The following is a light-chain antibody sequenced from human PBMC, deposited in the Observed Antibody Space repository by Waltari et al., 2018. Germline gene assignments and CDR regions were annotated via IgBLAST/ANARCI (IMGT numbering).Light chain of an antibody. V-gene: IGKV1-39*01. J-gene: IGKJ4*01. CDR3: QHTYSPPLT. CDR2: GAS. CDR1: QTISNS. Sequence: DIQMTQSPSSLSASVGDRVIITCRAGQTISNSLSLYQQKTGQAPKVLVLGASRVQTEVPSRFSCSGSGTDFTLTIDSLQPEDFATYYCQHTYSPPLTFGGGTKVDIK.